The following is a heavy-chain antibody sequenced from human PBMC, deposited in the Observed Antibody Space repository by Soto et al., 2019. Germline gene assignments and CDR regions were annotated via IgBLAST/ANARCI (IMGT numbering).Heavy chain of an antibody. Sequence: SETLALTSTGSGGSIRSYYWSWIRQPAGKGLEWIGRIYTSGSTNYNPSLKSRVTMSVDTSKNQFSLKLSSVTAADTAVYYCARELVVRPRGAMDVWGQGTTVTAP. V-gene: IGHV4-4*07. CDR1: GGSIRSYY. D-gene: IGHD3-10*01. CDR3: ARELVVRPRGAMDV. CDR2: IYTSGST. J-gene: IGHJ6*02.